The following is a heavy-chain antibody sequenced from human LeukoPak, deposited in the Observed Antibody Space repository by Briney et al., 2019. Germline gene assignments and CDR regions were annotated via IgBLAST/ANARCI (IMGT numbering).Heavy chain of an antibody. CDR2: ISAYNSNT. Sequence: ASVKVSCKASGYTFTSYGISWVRQAPGQGLEWMGWISAYNSNTNYAQKLQGRVTMTTDTSTSTAYMELRSLRSDDTAVYYCARVYYGDYEFDYWGQGTLVTVSS. V-gene: IGHV1-18*01. CDR1: GYTFTSYG. CDR3: ARVYYGDYEFDY. J-gene: IGHJ4*02. D-gene: IGHD4-17*01.